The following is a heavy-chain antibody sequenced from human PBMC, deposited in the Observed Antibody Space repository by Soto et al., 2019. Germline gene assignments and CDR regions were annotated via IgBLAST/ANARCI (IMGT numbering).Heavy chain of an antibody. CDR3: ARSLGVVTAFDY. CDR2: IYYSGVT. V-gene: IGHV4-59*08. D-gene: IGHD3-3*01. J-gene: IGHJ4*02. CDR1: GGSISSYY. Sequence: SETLSLTCTVSGGSISSYYWSWIRQPPGKGLEWIGYIYYSGVTNYNPSLKSRVTISVDTSKNELSLKLSSVTAADTALYYCARSLGVVTAFDYWGQGTLVTVSS.